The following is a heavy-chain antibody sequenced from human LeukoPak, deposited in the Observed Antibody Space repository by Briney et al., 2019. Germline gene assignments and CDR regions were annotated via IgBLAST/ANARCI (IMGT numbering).Heavy chain of an antibody. D-gene: IGHD7-27*01. CDR3: ARAVTWEDYYYYYGMDV. Sequence: GASVKVSCKASGGTFSSYAISWVRQAPGQGLVWMGGIIPIFGTANYAQKFQGRVTITADESTSTAYMELSSLRSEDTAVYYCARAVTWEDYYYYYGMDVWGQGTTVTVSS. J-gene: IGHJ6*02. CDR1: GGTFSSYA. CDR2: IIPIFGTA. V-gene: IGHV1-69*13.